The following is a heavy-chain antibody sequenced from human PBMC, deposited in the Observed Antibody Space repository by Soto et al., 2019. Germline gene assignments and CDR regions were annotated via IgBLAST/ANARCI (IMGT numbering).Heavy chain of an antibody. Sequence: SVKVSCKASGGSFSSLVISWLRQAPGQGPEWMGGINPMLGVANFAQKFQDRVTITADESTTTTYMELSSLRSEDPAVYYCARGPAQFDPWGQGTLVTVS. CDR1: GGSFSSLV. D-gene: IGHD2-2*01. V-gene: IGHV1-69*10. CDR3: ARGPAQFDP. CDR2: INPMLGVA. J-gene: IGHJ5*02.